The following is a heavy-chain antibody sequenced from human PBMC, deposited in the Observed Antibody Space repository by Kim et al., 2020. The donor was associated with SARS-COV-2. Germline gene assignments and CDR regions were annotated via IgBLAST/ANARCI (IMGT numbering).Heavy chain of an antibody. D-gene: IGHD6-19*01. Sequence: GRVTITRDTSASTAYMELSSLRSEDTAVYYCARVPYSSGWYRGLRISFDYWGQGTLVTVSS. CDR3: ARVPYSSGWYRGLRISFDY. J-gene: IGHJ4*02. V-gene: IGHV1-3*01.